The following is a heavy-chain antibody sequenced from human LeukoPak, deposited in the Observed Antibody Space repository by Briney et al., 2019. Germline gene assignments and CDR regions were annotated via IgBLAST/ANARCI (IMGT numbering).Heavy chain of an antibody. CDR3: AKETLVSTWYFFDY. CDR1: GFTFSSYG. D-gene: IGHD6-13*01. CDR2: VSYDGSNQ. V-gene: IGHV3-30*18. J-gene: IGHJ4*02. Sequence: HPGRSLRLSCAASGFTFSSYGMHWVRQAPGKGLEWVAVVSYDGSNQYYADSVKGRFTISRDNSKNTLYLQMNSLSAEDTALYYCAKETLVSTWYFFDYWGQGTLVTVSS.